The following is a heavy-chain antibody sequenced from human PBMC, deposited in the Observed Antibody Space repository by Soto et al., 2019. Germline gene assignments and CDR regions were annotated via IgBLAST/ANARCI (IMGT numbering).Heavy chain of an antibody. J-gene: IGHJ4*02. D-gene: IGHD3-22*01. V-gene: IGHV3-30*18. Sequence: GGSLRLSCAASGFTFSTYGMHWVRQAPGKGLEWVAVISYDGTNKFYADSVKGRFTISRDNSKNTLFLQMNSLRAEDAAVYYCAKEDSDSVPYYPVSPGFDYCGPGTLITVSS. CDR2: ISYDGTNK. CDR1: GFTFSTYG. CDR3: AKEDSDSVPYYPVSPGFDY.